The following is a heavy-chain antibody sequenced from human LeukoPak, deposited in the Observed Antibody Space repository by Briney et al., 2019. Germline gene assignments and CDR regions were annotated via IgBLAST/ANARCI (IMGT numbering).Heavy chain of an antibody. D-gene: IGHD3-22*01. CDR2: ISWNSGTI. CDR3: AKDLTTYYYDSCFDY. J-gene: IGHJ4*02. V-gene: IGHV3-9*01. Sequence: PSGRSLRLSCAASGFTFDDYAMHWVRQAPGKGLEWVSGISWNSGTIGYADSVKGRFTISRDNAKNSLYLQMNSLRAEDTALYYCAKDLTTYYYDSCFDYWGQGTLVTVSS. CDR1: GFTFDDYA.